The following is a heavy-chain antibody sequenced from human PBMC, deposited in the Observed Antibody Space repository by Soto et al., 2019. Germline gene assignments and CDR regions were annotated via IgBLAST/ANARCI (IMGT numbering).Heavy chain of an antibody. D-gene: IGHD6-13*01. Sequence: SETLSLTCAVSGGSISSSSWRSGVRQPPGXGLEWIGEIYHTGNTNYNPSLESRVTISVDKSKNQFSLNLNSVTAADTAVYYCARDSRAAAGNRRYYFDYWGQGTLVTVSS. CDR3: ARDSRAAAGNRRYYFDY. CDR2: IYHTGNT. J-gene: IGHJ4*02. V-gene: IGHV4-4*02. CDR1: GGSISSSSW.